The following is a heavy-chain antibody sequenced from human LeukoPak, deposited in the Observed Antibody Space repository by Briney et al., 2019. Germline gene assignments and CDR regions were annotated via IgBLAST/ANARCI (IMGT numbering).Heavy chain of an antibody. J-gene: IGHJ3*02. CDR2: ISWNSGSI. CDR3: AKAPQTQYSGYDSGAFDI. V-gene: IGHV3-9*01. CDR1: GVTFYDYA. Sequence: TGGALRVSCAASGVTFYDYAMHWGRHAPGKGLGWVSGISWNSGSIDYADSVTGRFTISRDNAKNSLYLQMNSLRAEDTALYSCAKAPQTQYSGYDSGAFDIWGQGTMVTVSS. D-gene: IGHD5-12*01.